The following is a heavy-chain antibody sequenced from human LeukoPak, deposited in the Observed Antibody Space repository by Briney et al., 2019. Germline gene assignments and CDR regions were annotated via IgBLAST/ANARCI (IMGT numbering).Heavy chain of an antibody. CDR1: GXTFSSYS. J-gene: IGHJ4*02. CDR2: ISSGSNYI. V-gene: IGHV3-21*01. Sequence: PGGSLRLSCAASGXTFSSYSMNWVRQAPGKGLEWVSSISSGSNYIYYADSMKGRFTISRDNAKNSLYLQMNSLRAEDTAVYFCARATGYDATFDYWGQGTLVTVSS. CDR3: ARATGYDATFDY. D-gene: IGHD6-13*01.